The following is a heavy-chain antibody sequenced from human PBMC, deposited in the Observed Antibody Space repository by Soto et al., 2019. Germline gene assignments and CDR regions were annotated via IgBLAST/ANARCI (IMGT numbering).Heavy chain of an antibody. D-gene: IGHD3-10*01. J-gene: IGHJ4*02. V-gene: IGHV4-34*01. CDR1: GGSFSGYY. Sequence: QVQLQQWGAGLLKPSETLSLTCAVYGGSFSGYYWTWIRQPPGPGLEWIGEINHIGRTNYNPSLTRRVTLPVDTSKNQLSLTLTSVTASDTPLYYCARDKITLLFDYWGQGTLVTVSS. CDR2: INHIGRT. CDR3: ARDKITLLFDY.